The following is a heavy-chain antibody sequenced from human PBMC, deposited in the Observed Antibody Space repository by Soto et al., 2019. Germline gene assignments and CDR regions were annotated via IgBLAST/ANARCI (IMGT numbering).Heavy chain of an antibody. D-gene: IGHD2-2*01. CDR3: AGGGYCSTTSCYQPFDI. CDR2: IIPILDIA. V-gene: IGHV1-69*02. J-gene: IGHJ3*02. Sequence: QVQLVQSGAEVKKPGSSVKVSCKASGGTFTSFTITWVRQAPGQGLEWMGRIIPILDIANYAQKFQGRVTITANKSTSRAYKDLSSLRSEDTAVYYCAGGGYCSTTSCYQPFDIWGQGTMVTVCS. CDR1: GGTFTSFT.